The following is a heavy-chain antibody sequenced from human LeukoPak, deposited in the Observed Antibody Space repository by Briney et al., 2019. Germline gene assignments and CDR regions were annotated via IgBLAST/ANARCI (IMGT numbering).Heavy chain of an antibody. D-gene: IGHD7-27*01. Sequence: GGSLRLSCAASGFTISSCSMNWVRQAPGKGLEWVSSISSGSSYIYYADSVKGRFTISRDNAKNSLYLQMNSLRAEDTALYHCARDTGDAFDAFDIWGQGTMVTVSS. CDR3: ARDTGDAFDAFDI. CDR1: GFTISSCS. J-gene: IGHJ3*02. V-gene: IGHV3-21*04. CDR2: ISSGSSYI.